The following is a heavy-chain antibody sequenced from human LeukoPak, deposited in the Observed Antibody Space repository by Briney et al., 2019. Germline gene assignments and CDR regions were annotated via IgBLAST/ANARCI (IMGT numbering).Heavy chain of an antibody. V-gene: IGHV3-23*01. CDR3: AKDSTGVTIFGVEGFDP. CDR2: ISGSGGST. Sequence: GGSLRLSCAASGFTFSSYAMSWVRQAPGKGLEWVSAISGSGGSTYYADSVKGRFTISRDNSKNTLYLQMNSLRAEDTAVYYCAKDSTGVTIFGVEGFDPWGQGTLVTVS. D-gene: IGHD3-3*01. CDR1: GFTFSSYA. J-gene: IGHJ5*02.